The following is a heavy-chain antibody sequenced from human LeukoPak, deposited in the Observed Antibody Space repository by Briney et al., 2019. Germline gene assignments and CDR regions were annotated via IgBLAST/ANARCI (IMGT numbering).Heavy chain of an antibody. CDR3: AKPAAPYDILTGYSH. Sequence: GGSLGLSCAASGFTFSSYAMSWVRQAPGRGLEWVSAISGSGGRTYYADSVKGRFTISRDNSKNTLYLQMNRRIAEDTAVYYCAKPAAPYDILTGYSHWGQGTLVTVSS. V-gene: IGHV3-23*01. CDR2: ISGSGGRT. CDR1: GFTFSSYA. D-gene: IGHD3-9*01. J-gene: IGHJ4*02.